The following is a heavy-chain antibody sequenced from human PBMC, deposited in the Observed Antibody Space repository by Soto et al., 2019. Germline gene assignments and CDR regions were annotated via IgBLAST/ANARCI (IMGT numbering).Heavy chain of an antibody. CDR3: ARGYDFWSGYYYPYGMDV. V-gene: IGHV3-30-3*01. D-gene: IGHD3-3*01. Sequence: QVQLVESGGGVVQPGRSLRLSCAASGFTFSSYAMHWVRQAPGKGLEWVAVISYDGSNKNYADSVKGRFTISRDNSKNPLYLQMNSLRAKHTAVYYCARGYDFWSGYYYPYGMDVWGQGTTVTVSS. J-gene: IGHJ6*02. CDR2: ISYDGSNK. CDR1: GFTFSSYA.